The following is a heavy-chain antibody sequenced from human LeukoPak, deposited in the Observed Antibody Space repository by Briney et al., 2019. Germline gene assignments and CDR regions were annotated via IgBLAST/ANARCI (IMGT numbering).Heavy chain of an antibody. D-gene: IGHD2-15*01. CDR1: GFTFSSYW. CDR3: ARDRFQVVGDYFYYYMDV. V-gene: IGHV3-74*01. J-gene: IGHJ6*03. CDR2: IDSDGSST. Sequence: GGSLRLSCAASGFTFSSYWMHWVRQTPEKGLEWVSRIDSDGSSTIYADSVKGRFTISRDNSKNTLYLQMNSLRAEDTAVYYCARDRFQVVGDYFYYYMDVWGKGTTVTVSS.